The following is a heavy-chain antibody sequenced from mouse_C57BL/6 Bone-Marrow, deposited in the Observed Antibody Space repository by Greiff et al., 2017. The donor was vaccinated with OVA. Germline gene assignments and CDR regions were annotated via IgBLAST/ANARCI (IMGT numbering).Heavy chain of an antibody. CDR2: ISNGGGST. CDR3: ARLDAMDY. CDR1: GFTLSDFY. Sequence: EVHLVESGGGLVQPGGSLKLSCAASGFTLSDFYMYWIRQTPEKRLEWVAYISNGGGSTYYPDTVKGRFTISRDNAKNTLYLQMSRLKSEDTAMYYCARLDAMDYWGQGTSVTVSS. V-gene: IGHV5-12*01. J-gene: IGHJ4*01.